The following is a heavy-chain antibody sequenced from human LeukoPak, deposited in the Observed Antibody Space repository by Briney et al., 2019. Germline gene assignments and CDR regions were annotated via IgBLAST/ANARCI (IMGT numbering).Heavy chain of an antibody. CDR2: ISGGGGST. D-gene: IGHD3-10*01. CDR3: AKDANYGSGSSFEY. CDR1: GFTFSNYA. J-gene: IGHJ6*02. Sequence: TGGSLRLSCAASGFTFSNYAMSWVRQAPGKGLEWVSAISGGGGSTFSADSVKGRFTISRDNSKNTLFLQMNSLRAEDTAVYYCAKDANYGSGSSFEYWGQGTTVTVSS. V-gene: IGHV3-23*01.